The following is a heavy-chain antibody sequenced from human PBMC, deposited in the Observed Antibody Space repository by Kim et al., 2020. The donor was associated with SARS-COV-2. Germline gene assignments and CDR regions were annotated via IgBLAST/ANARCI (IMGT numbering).Heavy chain of an antibody. V-gene: IGHV3-30*04. CDR3: ARGIAVAGTRWFDP. J-gene: IGHJ5*02. CDR1: GFTFSSYA. CDR2: ISYDGSNK. Sequence: GGSLRLSCAASGFTFSSYAMHWVRQAPGKGLEWVAVISYDGSNKYYADSVKGRFTISRDNSKNTLYLQMNSLRAEDTAVYYCARGIAVAGTRWFDPWGQG. D-gene: IGHD6-19*01.